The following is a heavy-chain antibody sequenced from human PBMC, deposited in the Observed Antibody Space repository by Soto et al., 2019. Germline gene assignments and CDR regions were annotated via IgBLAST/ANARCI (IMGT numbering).Heavy chain of an antibody. J-gene: IGHJ5*02. CDR1: GFTFSSYG. D-gene: IGHD5-12*01. V-gene: IGHV3-33*01. CDR2: IWYDGSNK. CDR3: ARESSGYDYGWFDP. Sequence: QVQLVESGGGVVQPGRSLRLSCAASGFTFSSYGMHWVRQAPGKGLEWVAVIWYDGSNKYYADSVKGRFTISRDNSKNTLYLQMNGLRAEDTAVYYCARESSGYDYGWFDPWGQGTLVTVSS.